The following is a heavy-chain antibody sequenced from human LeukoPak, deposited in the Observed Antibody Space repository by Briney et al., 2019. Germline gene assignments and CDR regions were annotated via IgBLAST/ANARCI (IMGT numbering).Heavy chain of an antibody. Sequence: PGGSLRLSCAASGFTLSNYAMHWVRQAPGKGLEWVALISYDGSNKYYADCVKGRFTISRDNSKNTVYLQMNGLRAEDTAVYYCARTSGGWTFDIWGQGTMVTVSS. CDR3: ARTSGGWTFDI. CDR2: ISYDGSNK. J-gene: IGHJ3*02. D-gene: IGHD6-19*01. V-gene: IGHV3-30*04. CDR1: GFTLSNYA.